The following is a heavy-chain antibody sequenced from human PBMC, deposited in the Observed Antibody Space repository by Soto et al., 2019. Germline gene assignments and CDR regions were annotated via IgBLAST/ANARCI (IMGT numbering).Heavy chain of an antibody. CDR1: GFTFTNYG. Sequence: QVQLVDSGGGVVQPGTSLRLSCAASGFTFTNYGMHWVRQAPGKGLEWVAVISKDGNDQYFADSVKGRFSVSRANSKNTLHLPLTTLRPDVTAVYFFATATSEFPRYFDSWGQGPLVLFSS. J-gene: IGHJ4*02. V-gene: IGHV3-30*03. CDR3: ATATSEFPRYFDS. D-gene: IGHD3-16*01. CDR2: ISKDGNDQ.